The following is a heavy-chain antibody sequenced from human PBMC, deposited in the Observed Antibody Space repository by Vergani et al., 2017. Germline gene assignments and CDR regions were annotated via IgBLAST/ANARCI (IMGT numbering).Heavy chain of an antibody. V-gene: IGHV3-11*01. Sequence: VQLVESGGGLVKPGGSLRLSCAASGFTLSDYYMSWIRQAPGKGLEWVSYISDSGTTIYYADSVKGRFTISRDNAKNSLYLQMNSLRAEDTAVYYCASRSLDYDDSSEGSDFWGQGTLVTVSS. J-gene: IGHJ4*02. CDR1: GFTLSDYY. CDR3: ASRSLDYDDSSEGSDF. D-gene: IGHD3-22*01. CDR2: ISDSGTTI.